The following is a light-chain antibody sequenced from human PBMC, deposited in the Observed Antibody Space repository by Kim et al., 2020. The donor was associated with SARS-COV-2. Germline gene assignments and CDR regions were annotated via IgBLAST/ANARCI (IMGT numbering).Light chain of an antibody. CDR3: QSADSSGTWV. CDR1: ALPKQY. V-gene: IGLV3-25*03. Sequence: SYELTQPPSVSVSPGRTARITCSGDALPKQYAYWYQQKPGQAPVLVIYKDSERPSGIPERFSGSSSGTTVTLTISVVQAEDEADYYCQSADSSGTWVFGGGTQLTVL. CDR2: KDS. J-gene: IGLJ3*02.